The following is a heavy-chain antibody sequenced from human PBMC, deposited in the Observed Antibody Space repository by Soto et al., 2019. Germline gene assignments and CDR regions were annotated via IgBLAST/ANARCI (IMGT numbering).Heavy chain of an antibody. Sequence: QVQLVQSGAEVKKPGASVKVSCKASGYTFTGYYMHWVRQAPGQGLEWMGWINPNSGGTNYAQKFQGRVTMSRDTSISTAYMELSRLRSDDTAVYYCARGGTGWNSTPGMDVWGQGTTVTVSS. D-gene: IGHD1-1*01. CDR1: GYTFTGYY. V-gene: IGHV1-2*02. CDR2: INPNSGGT. CDR3: ARGGTGWNSTPGMDV. J-gene: IGHJ6*02.